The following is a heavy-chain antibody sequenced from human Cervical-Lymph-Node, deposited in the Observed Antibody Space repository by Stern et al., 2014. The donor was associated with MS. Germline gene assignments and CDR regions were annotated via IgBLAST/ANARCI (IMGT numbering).Heavy chain of an antibody. Sequence: VQLVESGGGVVPPGRSLRLSCADSGSTFSKSAMHWVRQAPGKGLEWVAVISHDGSNKQYGESVKGSLAISRDNSRNTLSLEIYSLRAEDTAVYYCVRTESFYYYDGMDVWGHGTTVIVSS. V-gene: IGHV3-30*09. CDR1: GSTFSKSA. CDR2: ISHDGSNK. CDR3: VRTESFYYYDGMDV. J-gene: IGHJ6*02.